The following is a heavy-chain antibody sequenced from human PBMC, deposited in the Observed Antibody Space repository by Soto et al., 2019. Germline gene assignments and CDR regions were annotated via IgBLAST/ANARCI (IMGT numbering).Heavy chain of an antibody. CDR1: GYTFTNYG. J-gene: IGHJ4*02. CDR2: ISPNNGNT. V-gene: IGHV1-18*01. Sequence: ASVKVSCKASGYTFTNYGINWVRQAPGQGLEWMGGISPNNGNTKYAQKLQGRVTMTTDTSTSTAYMELSSLTSDDTAVYYCARGNIAGEGFFDYWGQGTLVTVSS. D-gene: IGHD6-13*01. CDR3: ARGNIAGEGFFDY.